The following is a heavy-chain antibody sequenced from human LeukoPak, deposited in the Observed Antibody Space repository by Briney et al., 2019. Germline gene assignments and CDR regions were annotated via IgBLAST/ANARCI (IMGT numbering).Heavy chain of an antibody. J-gene: IGHJ4*02. Sequence: GASVKVSCKASGYTFTGYDMHWVRQDPGQGLEWMGRINPNSGGTNYARKFQGRVTMTRDTSISTAYMELSRLRSDDTAVYYCASEGYCSSTSCYWGNYWGQGSLVTVSS. CDR1: GYTFTGYD. CDR3: ASEGYCSSTSCYWGNY. D-gene: IGHD2-2*01. V-gene: IGHV1-2*06. CDR2: INPNSGGT.